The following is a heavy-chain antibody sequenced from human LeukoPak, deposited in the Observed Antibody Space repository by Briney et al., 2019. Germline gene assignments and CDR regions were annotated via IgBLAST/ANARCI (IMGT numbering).Heavy chain of an antibody. V-gene: IGHV1-46*01. CDR2: INPSGGST. Sequence: ASVKVSCKASGYTFTSYYMHWVRQAPGQGLEWMGIINPSGGSTSYAQKFQGRVTMTRDTSTSTAYMELRSLRSDDTAVYYCARVYSSSPSDYWGQGTLVTVSS. CDR1: GYTFTSYY. CDR3: ARVYSSSPSDY. D-gene: IGHD6-6*01. J-gene: IGHJ4*02.